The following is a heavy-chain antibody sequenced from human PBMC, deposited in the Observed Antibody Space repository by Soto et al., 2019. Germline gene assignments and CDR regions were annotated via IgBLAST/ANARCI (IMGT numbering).Heavy chain of an antibody. CDR1: GYSFTSYW. J-gene: IGHJ4*02. CDR2: IDPSDSYT. D-gene: IGHD3-22*01. Sequence: PGESLKISCKGSGYSFTSYWISWVRQMPGKGLEWMGRIDPSDSYTNYSPSFQGHVTISADKSISTAYLQWSSLKASDTAMYYCAKTYYYDSSGDYFDYWGQGTLVTVTS. CDR3: AKTYYYDSSGDYFDY. V-gene: IGHV5-10-1*01.